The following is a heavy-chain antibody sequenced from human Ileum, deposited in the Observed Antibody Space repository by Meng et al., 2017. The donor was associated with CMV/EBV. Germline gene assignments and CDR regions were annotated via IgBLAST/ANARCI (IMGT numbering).Heavy chain of an antibody. J-gene: IGHJ4*02. CDR2: SNAGNGKT. CDR1: ANNINNDA. CDR3: VRGRHSGSWLFDY. V-gene: IGHV1-3*02. D-gene: IGHD5-12*01. Sequence: KASANNINNDAIHWVRQAPGQGLDWMGWSNAGNGKTEYSQDFQGRVTITRDTSASTVYMELSSLRSGDMAVYYCVRGRHSGSWLFDYWGQGTLVTVSS.